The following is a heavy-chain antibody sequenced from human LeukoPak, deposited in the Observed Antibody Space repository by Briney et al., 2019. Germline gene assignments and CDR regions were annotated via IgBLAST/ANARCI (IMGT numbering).Heavy chain of an antibody. CDR1: GFTFSDYY. V-gene: IGHV3-11*01. J-gene: IGHJ4*02. CDR2: ISSSGSTI. CDR3: ARDRRATPLGDY. Sequence: GGSLRLSCAASGFTFSDYYMSWIRQAPGKGLEWVSYISSSGSTIYYAHAVKGRFTISSDNAKNSLYLQMNSLRAEATAVYYCARDRRATPLGDYWRQGPLATVSS.